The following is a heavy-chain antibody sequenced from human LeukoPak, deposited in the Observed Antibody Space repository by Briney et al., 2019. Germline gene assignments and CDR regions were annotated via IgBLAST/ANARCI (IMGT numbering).Heavy chain of an antibody. CDR2: IWYDGSNK. V-gene: IGHV3-33*01. Sequence: PGRSLRLSCAVSRFTFCSYGMHWVTEAPGRGREWVAVIWYDGSNKHYADAVKGRLTISRDTSRNTLYLQMNSERAEDTAVYLCAIAYSPSYYYDSGYFQHWGEGTLVTVST. CDR1: RFTFCSYG. J-gene: IGHJ1*01. CDR3: AIAYSPSYYYDSGYFQH. D-gene: IGHD3-22*01.